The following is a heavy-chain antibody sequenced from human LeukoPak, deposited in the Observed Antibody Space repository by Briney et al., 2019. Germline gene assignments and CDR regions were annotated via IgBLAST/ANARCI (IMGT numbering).Heavy chain of an antibody. CDR2: ISSSSTHI. Sequence: GGSLRLSCAASGFTFSSYSMNWVRQAPGEGLGWVSFISSSSTHIYYADSLRGRFTISRDNAKNSLYLQMNSLRAEDTAVYYCARPGRDGYNGAWYFDLWGRGTLVTVSS. V-gene: IGHV3-21*01. CDR1: GFTFSSYS. CDR3: ARPGRDGYNGAWYFDL. J-gene: IGHJ2*01. D-gene: IGHD5-12*01.